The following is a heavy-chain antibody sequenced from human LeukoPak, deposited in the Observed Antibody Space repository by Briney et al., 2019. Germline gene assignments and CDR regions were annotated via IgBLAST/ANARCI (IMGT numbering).Heavy chain of an antibody. V-gene: IGHV1-69*13. CDR1: GGIFRSYA. CDR3: ARSGGYCSGGSCPYYFDY. CDR2: IIPMFGTT. D-gene: IGHD2-15*01. J-gene: IGHJ4*02. Sequence: SVTVSCTASGGIFRSYAISWMRQAPGQGLEWMGGIIPMFGTTNYAQKFQGRVTITADESTSTAYMELSSLRSEDTAVYYCARSGGYCSGGSCPYYFDYWGQGTLVTVSS.